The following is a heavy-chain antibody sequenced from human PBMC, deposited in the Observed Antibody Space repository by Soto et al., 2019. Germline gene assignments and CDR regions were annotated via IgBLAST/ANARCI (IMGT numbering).Heavy chain of an antibody. CDR3: AKVRLAAAGTYSPYYGMDV. Sequence: GGSLRLSCAASGFTFSSYAMSWVRQAPGKGLEWVSAISGSGGSTYYADSVKGRFTISRDNSKNTLYLQMNSLRAEDTAVYYCAKVRLAAAGTYSPYYGMDVWGQGTTVTVSS. J-gene: IGHJ6*02. V-gene: IGHV3-23*01. CDR1: GFTFSSYA. D-gene: IGHD6-13*01. CDR2: ISGSGGST.